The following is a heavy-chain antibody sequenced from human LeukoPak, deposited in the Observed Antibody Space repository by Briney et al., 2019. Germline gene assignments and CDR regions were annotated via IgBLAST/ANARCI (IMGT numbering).Heavy chain of an antibody. Sequence: GGSLRLSCAASGFTFSSYAMSWVRQAPGKGLEWVSAISGSGGSTYYADSVKGRFTISRDNSKNTLYLQMNSLRAEDTAVYYCAKAGDYDILTGPAPDYWGPGTLVTVSS. CDR1: GFTFSSYA. CDR3: AKAGDYDILTGPAPDY. D-gene: IGHD3-9*01. CDR2: ISGSGGST. J-gene: IGHJ4*02. V-gene: IGHV3-23*01.